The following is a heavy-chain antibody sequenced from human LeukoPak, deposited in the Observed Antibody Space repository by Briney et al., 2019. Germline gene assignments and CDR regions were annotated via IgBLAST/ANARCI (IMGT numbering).Heavy chain of an antibody. CDR3: AKGEVGAPVTALMDY. CDR2: ICWYSGSI. Sequence: GGSLRLSCAASGFTFDDYAMHWVRQAPGKGLEWFSGICWYSGSIGPADSVKGRFTISRDSTKNSLYLQMNTLRAEDTALYYCAKGEVGAPVTALMDYWGQGTLVTVSS. CDR1: GFTFDDYA. J-gene: IGHJ4*02. D-gene: IGHD2-21*02. V-gene: IGHV3-9*01.